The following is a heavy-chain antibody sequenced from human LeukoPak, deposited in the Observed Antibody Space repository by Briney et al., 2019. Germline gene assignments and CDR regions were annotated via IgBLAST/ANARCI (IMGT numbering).Heavy chain of an antibody. CDR2: IYYSGST. D-gene: IGHD3-22*01. Sequence: PSETLSLTCTVSGGSISSYYWSWIRQPPGKGLEWIGYIYYSGSTNYNPSLKSRVTISVDTSKNQFSLKLSSVTAADTAVYYCATRGVGYYDSSGYLYYFDYWGQGTLVTVSS. J-gene: IGHJ4*02. CDR3: ATRGVGYYDSSGYLYYFDY. V-gene: IGHV4-59*08. CDR1: GGSISSYY.